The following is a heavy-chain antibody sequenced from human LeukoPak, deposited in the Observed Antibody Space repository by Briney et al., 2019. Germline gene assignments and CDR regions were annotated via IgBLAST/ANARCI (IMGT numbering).Heavy chain of an antibody. CDR2: INHSGST. CDR1: GGSISGYY. J-gene: IGHJ6*03. V-gene: IGHV4-34*01. CDR3: ARGQRFYGSGSNLLTEEYYYYYYMDV. D-gene: IGHD3-10*01. Sequence: PSETLSLTCTVSGGSISGYYWSWIRQPPGKGLEWIGEINHSGSTNYNPSLKSRVTISVDTSKNQFSLKLSSVTAADTAVYYCARGQRFYGSGSNLLTEEYYYYYYMDVWGKGTTVTVSS.